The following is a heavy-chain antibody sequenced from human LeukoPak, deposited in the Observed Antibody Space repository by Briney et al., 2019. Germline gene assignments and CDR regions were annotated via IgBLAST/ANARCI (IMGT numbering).Heavy chain of an antibody. V-gene: IGHV1-24*01. Sequence: GASVKVSCKVSGYTLTELSMHWVRQAPGKGLEWMGGFDPEDGETIYAQEFQGRVTMTEDTSTDTAYMELSSLRSEDTAVYYCATELRFLEWSTTPHWFDPWGQGTLVTVSS. CDR3: ATELRFLEWSTTPHWFDP. CDR1: GYTLTELS. CDR2: FDPEDGET. D-gene: IGHD3-3*01. J-gene: IGHJ5*02.